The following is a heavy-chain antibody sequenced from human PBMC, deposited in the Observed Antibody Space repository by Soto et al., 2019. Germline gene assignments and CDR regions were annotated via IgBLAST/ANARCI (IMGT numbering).Heavy chain of an antibody. Sequence: SETLSLTCTVSGGSISSYYWSWIRQPPGKGLEWIGYIYYSGSTNYNPSLKSRVTISVDTSKNQFSLKLSSVTAADTAVYYCATQIDYGDYLLDYWGQGTLVTVSS. CDR3: ATQIDYGDYLLDY. CDR1: GGSISSYY. V-gene: IGHV4-59*08. CDR2: IYYSGST. J-gene: IGHJ4*02. D-gene: IGHD4-17*01.